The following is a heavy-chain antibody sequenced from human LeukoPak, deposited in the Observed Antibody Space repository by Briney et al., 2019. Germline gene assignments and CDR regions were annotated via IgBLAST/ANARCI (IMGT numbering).Heavy chain of an antibody. Sequence: SETLSLTCAVYGGSFSGCYWSWIRQPPGKGLEWIGEINHSGSTNYNPSLKSRVTISVDTSKNQFSLKLSSVTAADTAVYYCARGFSGYYGAFDIWGQGTMVTVSS. CDR2: INHSGST. D-gene: IGHD3-22*01. CDR3: ARGFSGYYGAFDI. CDR1: GGSFSGCY. V-gene: IGHV4-34*01. J-gene: IGHJ3*02.